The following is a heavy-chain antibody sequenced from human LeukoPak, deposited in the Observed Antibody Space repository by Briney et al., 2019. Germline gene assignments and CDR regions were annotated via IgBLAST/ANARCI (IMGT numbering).Heavy chain of an antibody. CDR1: GFTFSSYA. J-gene: IGHJ4*02. CDR3: AKDRSDSSNWYLVDY. Sequence: GGSLRLSCAASGFTFSSYAMSWVRQAPGKGLEWVSVINGSGSSTNYADSVKGRFTISRDNSKNTLYLQMNSLRADDTAVYYCAKDRSDSSNWYLVDYWGQGTLVTVSS. D-gene: IGHD6-13*01. CDR2: INGSGSST. V-gene: IGHV3-23*01.